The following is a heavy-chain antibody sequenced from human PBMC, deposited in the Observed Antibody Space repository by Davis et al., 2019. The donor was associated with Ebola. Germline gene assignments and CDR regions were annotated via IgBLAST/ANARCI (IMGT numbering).Heavy chain of an antibody. Sequence: AASVKVSCKASGYTFTNYGINWVRQTPGQGLEWMGWISTYYDNTNYVQKFQGRVILTTDTSTSTAYMELRSLGYDDTAVYYCARVSGGLCYWGQGTLVTVSS. CDR2: ISTYYDNT. D-gene: IGHD2-21*01. V-gene: IGHV1-18*01. CDR1: GYTFTNYG. CDR3: ARVSGGLCY. J-gene: IGHJ4*02.